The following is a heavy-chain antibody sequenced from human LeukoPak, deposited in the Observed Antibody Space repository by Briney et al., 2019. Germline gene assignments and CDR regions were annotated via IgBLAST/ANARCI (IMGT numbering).Heavy chain of an antibody. D-gene: IGHD6-19*01. CDR3: AGGIAVAGTGFFDY. J-gene: IGHJ4*02. Sequence: PGGSLRLSCAASGFTFSDYYMTWIRQAPGKGLEWISTISRSSSYTNYADSVKGRFSISRDNAKNSLYLQMNSLGAEDTAVYYCAGGIAVAGTGFFDYWGQGTLVTVSS. CDR1: GFTFSDYY. V-gene: IGHV3-11*03. CDR2: ISRSSSYT.